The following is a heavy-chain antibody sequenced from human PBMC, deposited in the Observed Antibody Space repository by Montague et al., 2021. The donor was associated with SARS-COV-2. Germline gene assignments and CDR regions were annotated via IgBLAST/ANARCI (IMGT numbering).Heavy chain of an antibody. D-gene: IGHD3-10*01. V-gene: IGHV4-59*13. J-gene: IGHJ4*02. CDR1: GGSISSYF. CDR3: ARSGAVPMD. CDR2: FHHSGGT. Sequence: SETLSLTCTVSGGSISSYFWSWIRQSPGKGLEWIGYFHHSGGTKYNPSLKSRVTISGDTSKNQFSLKLSSVTTADTAVYYCARSGAVPMDWGQGTLVTVSS.